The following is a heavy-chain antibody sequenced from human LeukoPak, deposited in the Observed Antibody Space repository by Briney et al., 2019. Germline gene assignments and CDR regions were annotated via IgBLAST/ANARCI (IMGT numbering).Heavy chain of an antibody. CDR1: GVSISSYY. D-gene: IGHD1-1*01. V-gene: IGHV4-59*01. Sequence: PSETLSLTCTVSGVSISSYYWSWIRQPPGKGLEWIGYIYYSGSTNYNPSLKSRVSISIDTSKSQFSLKVSSVTAADTAVYYCARHGTTGTNLNWFDPWGQGTLVTVSS. J-gene: IGHJ5*02. CDR2: IYYSGST. CDR3: ARHGTTGTNLNWFDP.